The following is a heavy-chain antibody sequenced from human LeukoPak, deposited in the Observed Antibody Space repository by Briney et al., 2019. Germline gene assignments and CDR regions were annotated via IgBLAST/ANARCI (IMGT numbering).Heavy chain of an antibody. CDR3: VRWGCSGGSCYYDY. CDR1: GGSISSGSYY. CDR2: IYTSGST. Sequence: PSQTLSLTCTVSGGSISSGSYYWSWIRQPAGKGLEWIGRIYTSGSTNYNPSLKSRVTISVDTSKNQFSLKLSSVTAADTAVYYCVRWGCSGGSCYYDYWGQGTLVTVSS. J-gene: IGHJ4*02. D-gene: IGHD2-15*01. V-gene: IGHV4-61*02.